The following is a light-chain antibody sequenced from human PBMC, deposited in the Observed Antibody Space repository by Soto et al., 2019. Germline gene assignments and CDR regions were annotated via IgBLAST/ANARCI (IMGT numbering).Light chain of an antibody. Sequence: EIVLTQSPATLSLSPGERATLSCRASQNINNYLAWYQQKPGQAPRLLIYDTSDRATAIPARFSGSGSGTDFTLTISSLEPEDFAVYSCQQRTIWPWTFGQGTKVEIK. CDR1: QNINNY. V-gene: IGKV3-11*01. J-gene: IGKJ1*01. CDR3: QQRTIWPWT. CDR2: DTS.